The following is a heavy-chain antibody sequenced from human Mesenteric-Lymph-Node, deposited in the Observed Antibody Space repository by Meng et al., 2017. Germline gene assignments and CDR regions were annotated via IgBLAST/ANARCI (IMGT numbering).Heavy chain of an antibody. CDR3: ARDTYYYASGNIAPFDY. CDR2: IYHSGTT. Sequence: GSLRLSCTVSGYSISSGFYWGWIRQPPGKGLEWLGSIYHSGTTYYNPSLEGRLTISVDTSKNQFSLKLSSVTAADTASYYCARDTYYYASGNIAPFDYWGQGTLVTVSS. V-gene: IGHV4-38-2*02. CDR1: GYSISSGFY. D-gene: IGHD3-10*01. J-gene: IGHJ4*02.